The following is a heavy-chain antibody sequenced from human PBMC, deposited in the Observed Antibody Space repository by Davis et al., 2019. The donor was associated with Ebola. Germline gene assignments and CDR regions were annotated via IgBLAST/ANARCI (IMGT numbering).Heavy chain of an antibody. J-gene: IGHJ4*02. CDR3: ARWSGCDY. D-gene: IGHD3-3*01. CDR1: GFTFSTYS. CDR2: ISSDSDYI. Sequence: GESLKISCAASGFTFSTYSMSWVRQAPGKGLEWVSSISSDSDYIYYADSAKGRFTISRDNSKNTLYLQMNSLRAEDTAVYYCARWSGCDYWGQGTLVTVSS. V-gene: IGHV3-21*01.